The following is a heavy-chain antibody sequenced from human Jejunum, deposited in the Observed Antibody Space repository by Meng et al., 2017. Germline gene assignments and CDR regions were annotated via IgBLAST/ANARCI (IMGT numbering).Heavy chain of an antibody. D-gene: IGHD6-19*01. V-gene: IGHV2-5*01. CDR1: WFSLTTSGVG. Sequence: SGPTLVTPTQTLTLTCTFSWFSLTTSGVGGAWIRQPPGKALEWLSLISWNGEKYYSPSLKSKINITKDTSKNQVVLTMSTMDPVDTATDTCAHVFAGWPYFDDWSQGTLVTVSS. CDR3: AHVFAGWPYFDD. J-gene: IGHJ4*02. CDR2: ISWNGEK.